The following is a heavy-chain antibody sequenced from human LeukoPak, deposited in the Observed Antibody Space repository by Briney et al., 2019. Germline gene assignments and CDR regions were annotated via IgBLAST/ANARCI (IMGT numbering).Heavy chain of an antibody. CDR1: GFTLTNHG. CDR3: AKDYCRDGNCPFPFLDF. D-gene: IGHD2-15*01. J-gene: IGHJ4*02. Sequence: GGSLRLSCAVSGFTLTNHGVSWVRQAPGKGLEWVSIITGTGGKYYGDSVKGRFVLSRDNFKNTVYMQMSSLRAEDTATYYCAKDYCRDGNCPFPFLDFWGQGTLVTVSS. V-gene: IGHV3-23*01. CDR2: ITGTGGK.